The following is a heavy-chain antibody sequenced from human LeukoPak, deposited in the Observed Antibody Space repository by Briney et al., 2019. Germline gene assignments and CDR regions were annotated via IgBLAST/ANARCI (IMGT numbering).Heavy chain of an antibody. CDR3: ATTSYDILGYHDY. J-gene: IGHJ4*02. CDR1: GFTFSSYA. D-gene: IGHD3-9*01. CDR2: ISGSGGST. Sequence: QPGGSLRLSCAASGFTFSSYAMSWVRQAPGNGLEWVSAISGSGGSTYYADSVKGRFTISRDNSKNTLYLQMNSLRAEDTAVYYCATTSYDILGYHDYWGQGTLVTVSS. V-gene: IGHV3-23*01.